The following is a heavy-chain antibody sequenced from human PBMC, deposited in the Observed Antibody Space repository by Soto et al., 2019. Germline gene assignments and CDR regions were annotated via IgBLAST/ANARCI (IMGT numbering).Heavy chain of an antibody. V-gene: IGHV3-48*02. J-gene: IGHJ4*02. CDR3: WRDQNCAFDY. CDR2: IPSGDTSR. Sequence: DVRLLESGGGFVQPGGSLRLSCVASGFTFSLNTMMSVRQDPGKGPVWRAYIPSGDTSRHFADSVKGRFTVSRDNAKKSLFLQMNSLADADTAVYYCWRDQNCAFDYWGQGILVTVSS. CDR1: GFTFSLNT. D-gene: IGHD1-1*01.